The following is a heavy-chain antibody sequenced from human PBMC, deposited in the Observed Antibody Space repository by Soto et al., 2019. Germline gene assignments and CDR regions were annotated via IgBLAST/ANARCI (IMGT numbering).Heavy chain of an antibody. CDR1: GYTFTTYG. J-gene: IGHJ5*02. CDR2: ISGYNGNT. Sequence: ASVNVSFKDSGYTFTTYGVSWVRPAPGQGLEWMGWISGYNGNTNYAQKLQGRVTMTTDTSTSTAYMELRSLRSDDTAVYYCARDLFYGSGGFRWFHPWGQGTMVTVAS. D-gene: IGHD5-12*01. CDR3: ARDLFYGSGGFRWFHP. V-gene: IGHV1-18*01.